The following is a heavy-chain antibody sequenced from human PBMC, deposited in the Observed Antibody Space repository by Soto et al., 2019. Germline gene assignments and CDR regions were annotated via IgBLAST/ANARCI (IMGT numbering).Heavy chain of an antibody. V-gene: IGHV1-3*01. Sequence: GASVKVSCKAAGYTFTSYDINWVRQATGQGLEWMGWINAGNGKTKDSQNFQDRVTITRDTSASTVYMEMSGLRSEDTAVYYCARVQSGSDWGYYFDYWGQGTLVTVSS. D-gene: IGHD2-15*01. CDR1: GYTFTSYD. J-gene: IGHJ4*02. CDR2: INAGNGKT. CDR3: ARVQSGSDWGYYFDY.